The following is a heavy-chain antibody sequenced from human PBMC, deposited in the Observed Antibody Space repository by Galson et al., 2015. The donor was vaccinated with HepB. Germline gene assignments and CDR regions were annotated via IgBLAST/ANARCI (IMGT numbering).Heavy chain of an antibody. CDR1: GLTFSRNG. CDR3: ATHSGSYYGGFDY. V-gene: IGHV3-23*01. J-gene: IGHJ4*02. Sequence: SLRLSCAVSGLTFSRNGMRWVRQAPGKGLEWVSAISGNGASTYYADSVKGRFTISRDNSKNTLYLQMNGLRAEDTAVYYCATHSGSYYGGFDYWGQGTLVTVSS. CDR2: ISGNGAST. D-gene: IGHD1-26*01.